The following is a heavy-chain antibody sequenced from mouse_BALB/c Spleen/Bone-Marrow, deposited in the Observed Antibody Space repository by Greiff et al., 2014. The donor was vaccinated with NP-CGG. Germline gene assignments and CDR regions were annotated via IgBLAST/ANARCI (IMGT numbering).Heavy chain of an antibody. CDR2: INPSNGGT. Sequence: GAELVEPGASVKLSCKASGYTFTSYYLYWVKQRPGQGLEWIGEINPSNGGTNFTEKFKSKATLTVDKSSSTAYMQLSSLTSEDSAVYYCTRGRRDAMDYWGQGTSVTVSS. CDR1: GYTFTSYY. J-gene: IGHJ4*01. V-gene: IGHV1S16*01. CDR3: TRGRRDAMDY.